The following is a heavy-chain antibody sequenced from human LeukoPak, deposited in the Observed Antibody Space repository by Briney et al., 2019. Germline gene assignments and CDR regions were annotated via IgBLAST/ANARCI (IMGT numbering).Heavy chain of an antibody. CDR2: IYYSGGT. V-gene: IGHV4-39*01. D-gene: IGHD2-2*01. J-gene: IGHJ4*02. CDR1: GGSFSGYY. Sequence: PSETLSLTCAVYGGSFSGYYWGWIRQPPGKGLEWIGSIYYSGGTYYNPSLKSRVTISVDTSKNQFSLKLSSVTAADTAVYYCARPIRYCSSTSCQYYFDYWGQGTLVTVSS. CDR3: ARPIRYCSSTSCQYYFDY.